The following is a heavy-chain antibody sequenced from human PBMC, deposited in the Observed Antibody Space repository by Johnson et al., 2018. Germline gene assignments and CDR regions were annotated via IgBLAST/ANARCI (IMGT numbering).Heavy chain of an antibody. CDR1: GFSFSTYT. V-gene: IGHV3-30-3*01. J-gene: IGHJ3*02. Sequence: QVQLVQSGGGVVQXGRSLRVXCAASGFSFSTYTMHWVRQAPGKGLEWVAIISYDGNHKFYADSVKGRFTISRDNSKNTLYLQMNSLSTDDTAVYFCARSWPSGSYWLGAFDIWGQGTMVTVSS. CDR2: ISYDGNHK. D-gene: IGHD1-26*01. CDR3: ARSWPSGSYWLGAFDI.